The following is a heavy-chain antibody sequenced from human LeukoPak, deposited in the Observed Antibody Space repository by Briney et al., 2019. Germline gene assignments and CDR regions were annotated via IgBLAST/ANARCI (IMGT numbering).Heavy chain of an antibody. J-gene: IGHJ4*02. V-gene: IGHV1-46*01. CDR2: INPSFNPGVDVT. D-gene: IGHD1-26*01. Sequence: ASVKVSCKASGYTFSSYHIHWVRQAPGQGLEWMGRINPSFNPGVDVTSYAQKFQGRITMTRDISTNTVYMELSSPTSEDTAVYYCARAWESIAGYYFDYWGQGTLVTVSS. CDR3: ARAWESIAGYYFDY. CDR1: GYTFSSYH.